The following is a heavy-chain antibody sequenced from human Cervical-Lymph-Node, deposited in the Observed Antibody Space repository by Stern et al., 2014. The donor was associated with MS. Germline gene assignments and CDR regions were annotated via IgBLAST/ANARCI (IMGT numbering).Heavy chain of an antibody. J-gene: IGHJ6*02. CDR2: ISSSSSYI. CDR1: GFTFSNHS. D-gene: IGHD6-13*01. V-gene: IGHV3-21*01. Sequence: VQLVASGGGLVKPGGSLRLSCAASGFTFSNHSMNWVRQAPGKGLEWVSSISSSSSYIYYADSVKGRFTISRDNAKNSVYLQMTYLRAEDTAVYYCARGRDSTKYGMDVWGQGTTVTVSS. CDR3: ARGRDSTKYGMDV.